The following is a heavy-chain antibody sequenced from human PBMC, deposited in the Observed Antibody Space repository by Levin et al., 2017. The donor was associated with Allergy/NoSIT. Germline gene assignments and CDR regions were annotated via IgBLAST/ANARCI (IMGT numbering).Heavy chain of an antibody. CDR3: ARFAVPAVISYNWFDP. Sequence: GESLKISCKASGYTFINYDINWVRQATGQGLEWMGRMNPNSGNTVYAQKFQGRVAMTTNTSINTAYMELSSLSSDDTAVYYCARFAVPAVISYNWFDPWGQGTLVTVSS. CDR2: MNPNSGNT. V-gene: IGHV1-8*01. CDR1: GYTFINYD. D-gene: IGHD2-2*01. J-gene: IGHJ5*02.